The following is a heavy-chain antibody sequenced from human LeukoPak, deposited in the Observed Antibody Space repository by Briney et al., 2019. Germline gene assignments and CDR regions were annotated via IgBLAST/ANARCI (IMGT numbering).Heavy chain of an antibody. V-gene: IGHV4-59*01. Sequence: PSETLSLTCTVSGGSISSYCWSWIRQPPGKGLEWIGYIYYSGSTNYNPSLKSQVNISVDTSKNQFSLKLSSVTAADTAVYYCARVNVAAGSVGLPSYYYYSGMDVWGQGTTVTVSS. CDR3: ARVNVAAGSVGLPSYYYYSGMDV. D-gene: IGHD3-10*01. CDR1: GGSISSYC. J-gene: IGHJ6*02. CDR2: IYYSGST.